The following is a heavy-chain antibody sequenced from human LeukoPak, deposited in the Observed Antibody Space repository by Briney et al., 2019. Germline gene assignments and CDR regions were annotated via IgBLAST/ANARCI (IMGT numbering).Heavy chain of an antibody. CDR1: GFTFSSYA. V-gene: IGHV3-23*01. D-gene: IGHD3-3*01. J-gene: IGHJ1*01. CDR3: AKAPSDFWGVYPVQQ. CDR2: ISGSGSDT. Sequence: PGGSLRLSCADRGFTFSSYAMSWVREAPGKGLEWGSTISGSGSDTYYANSVQVPFTISRDNSKHTLHLHMHTLRAEDTALYYCAKAPSDFWGVYPVQQWGQGTLVTVSS.